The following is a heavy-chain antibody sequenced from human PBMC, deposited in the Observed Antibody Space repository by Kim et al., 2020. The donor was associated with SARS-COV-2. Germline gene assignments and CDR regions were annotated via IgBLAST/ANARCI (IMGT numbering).Heavy chain of an antibody. Sequence: YAQKLQGRVTMTTDTSTSTAYMELRSLRSDDTAVYYCARERGIVGTTVDYWGQGTLVTVSS. J-gene: IGHJ4*02. CDR3: ARERGIVGTTVDY. V-gene: IGHV1-18*01. D-gene: IGHD1-26*01.